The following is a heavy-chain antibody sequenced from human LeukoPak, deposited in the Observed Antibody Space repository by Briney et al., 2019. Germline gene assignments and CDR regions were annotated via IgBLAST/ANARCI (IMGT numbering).Heavy chain of an antibody. D-gene: IGHD3-22*01. J-gene: IGHJ6*02. Sequence: LETLSLTCAVYGGSFSGYYWSWIRQPPGKGLEWIGYIYYSGSTNYNPSLKSRVTISVDTSKNRFSLKLSSVTAADTAVYYCARHDFDTDYYYGMDVWGQGTTVTVSS. CDR1: GGSFSGYY. CDR2: IYYSGST. V-gene: IGHV4-59*08. CDR3: ARHDFDTDYYYGMDV.